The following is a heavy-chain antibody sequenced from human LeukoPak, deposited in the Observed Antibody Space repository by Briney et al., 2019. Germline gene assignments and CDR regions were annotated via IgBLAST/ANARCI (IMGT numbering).Heavy chain of an antibody. J-gene: IGHJ4*02. CDR2: IKQGGSEK. Sequence: GGSLRLSCAASGFTFSSHWMTWVRQAPGKGLEWVDNIKQGGSEKHYVDSVKGRFTISRDDAKNSLYLQMNSLTAEDTAVYYCAREAKGSGGKDYWGQGTLVTVSS. V-gene: IGHV3-7*05. CDR1: GFTFSSHW. D-gene: IGHD4-23*01. CDR3: AREAKGSGGKDY.